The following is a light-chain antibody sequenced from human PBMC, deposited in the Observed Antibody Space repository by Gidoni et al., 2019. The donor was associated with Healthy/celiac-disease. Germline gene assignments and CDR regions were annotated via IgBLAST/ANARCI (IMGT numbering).Light chain of an antibody. J-gene: IGKJ1*01. CDR3: QQYNSYSGAT. CDR1: QSISSW. Sequence: DIQITQSPSTQAASVGDRVTITCRASQSISSWLAWYKQKPGKAPKLLIYKASSLESGVPSRFSGSGSGTEFTLTISSLQPDDFATDYGQQYNSYSGATFGQXTKVEIK. V-gene: IGKV1-5*03. CDR2: KAS.